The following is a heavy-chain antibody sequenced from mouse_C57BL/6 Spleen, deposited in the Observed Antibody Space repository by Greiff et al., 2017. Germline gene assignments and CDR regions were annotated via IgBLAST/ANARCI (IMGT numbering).Heavy chain of an antibody. V-gene: IGHV1-15*01. CDR1: VYTFTDYE. J-gene: IGHJ2*01. CDR3: TRSGYYGSRDD. Sequence: QVQLQQSGAELVRPGASVTLSCKASVYTFTDYELHWVKQTPVHGLEWIGAIDPAPGGPASTQKFTGKAILTADKSSSTAYMELRSLTSEDAAVYYCTRSGYYGSRDDWGQGTTLTGAS. D-gene: IGHD1-1*01. CDR2: IDPAPGGP.